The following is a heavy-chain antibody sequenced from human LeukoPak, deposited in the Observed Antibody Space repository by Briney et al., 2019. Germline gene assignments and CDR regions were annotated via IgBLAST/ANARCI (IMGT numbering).Heavy chain of an antibody. J-gene: IGHJ5*01. CDR3: AKPISGGLAVTADWFAP. V-gene: IGHV3-23*01. CDR2: INANTGTR. CDR1: GFAFRFFA. Sequence: GGSLRLSCAASGFAFRFFAMSWLRQAPGEGLEWVSTINANTGTRSYAASVRDRFTTSRDNSKNTLYLQLNTLRADDTAVYYCAKPISGGLAVTADWFAPWGQGTLVVVSS. D-gene: IGHD6-19*01.